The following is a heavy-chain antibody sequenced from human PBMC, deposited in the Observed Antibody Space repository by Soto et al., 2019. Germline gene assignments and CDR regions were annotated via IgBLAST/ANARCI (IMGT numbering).Heavy chain of an antibody. CDR3: AKEASQTFRISYHNDY. Sequence: QVLLVQSGAEVKMPGASVKVSCKASGYIFSGYYIHWVRQAPGQGLEWMGWLNPNSGGTNYAQKFQDRVMMTRDTSISTAYMELSRLRSDDTAVYYCAKEASQTFRISYHNDYWGQGTLVSVSS. CDR2: LNPNSGGT. CDR1: GYIFSGYY. J-gene: IGHJ4*02. D-gene: IGHD1-26*01. V-gene: IGHV1-2*02.